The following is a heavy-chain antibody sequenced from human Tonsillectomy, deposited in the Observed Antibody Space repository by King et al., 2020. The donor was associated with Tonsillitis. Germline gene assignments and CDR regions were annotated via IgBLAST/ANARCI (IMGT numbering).Heavy chain of an antibody. Sequence: VQLGVSGTEVKKPGASVKVSCKASGYTFTSYYMHWVRQAPGQGLEWMGIINPSGGSTRYAQKFEGRVTMTRDTSTSTVYMELSSLRSEDTAVYYCARGWDSSGWYSPCDSWGQGTLVTVSS. D-gene: IGHD6-19*01. CDR3: ARGWDSSGWYSPCDS. CDR1: GYTFTSYY. J-gene: IGHJ4*02. CDR2: INPSGGST. V-gene: IGHV1-46*03.